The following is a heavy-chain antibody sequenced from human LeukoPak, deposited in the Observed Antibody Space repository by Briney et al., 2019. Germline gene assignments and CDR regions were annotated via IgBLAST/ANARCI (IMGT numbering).Heavy chain of an antibody. CDR2: INSDGSST. CDR1: GFTFSSYW. V-gene: IGHV3-74*01. CDR3: ARSAWVDCFDY. J-gene: IGHJ4*02. D-gene: IGHD2-15*01. Sequence: GGSLRLSCATSGFTFSSYWMHWVRQAPGKGLVWVSRINSDGSSTSYADSVKGRFTISRDNAKNTLYLQMNSLRAEDTAVYYCARSAWVDCFDYWGQGTLVTVSS.